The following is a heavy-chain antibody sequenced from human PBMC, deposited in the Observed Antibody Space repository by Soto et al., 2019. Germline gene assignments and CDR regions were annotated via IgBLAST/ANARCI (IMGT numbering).Heavy chain of an antibody. J-gene: IGHJ3*01. V-gene: IGHV4-59*01. CDR1: GASIGSYY. CDR3: ARGGPGDAFDV. Sequence: QALLQESGPALVKPSETLTLTCTVSGASIGSYYWTWIRQSPGKRLEWVGYVRHSGDGYNPSLKSRVTISSDTSKNQVSLKMATATAADTTFYYGARGGPGDAFDVWGEGTFVGVS. CDR2: VRHSGD.